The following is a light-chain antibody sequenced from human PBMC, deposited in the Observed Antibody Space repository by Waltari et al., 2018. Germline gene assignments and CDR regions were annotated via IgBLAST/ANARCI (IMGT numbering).Light chain of an antibody. CDR3: QTWGTGTHVV. CDR2: LNRDGSH. V-gene: IGLV4-69*01. J-gene: IGLJ2*01. Sequence: QPELTQSPSASASLGAWVKLTCLLSTGHSSYAIPCHQQQPQTGPRYLMKLNRDGSHNKGDGIPDRFSGSSSGAERYLTISGLQSEDEADYYCQTWGTGTHVVFGGGTKLTVL. CDR1: TGHSSYA.